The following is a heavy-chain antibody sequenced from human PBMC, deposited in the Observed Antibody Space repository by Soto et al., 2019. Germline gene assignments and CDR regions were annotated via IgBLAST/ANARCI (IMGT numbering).Heavy chain of an antibody. V-gene: IGHV1-69*13. J-gene: IGHJ6*02. CDR3: ASSTMVRGILIGGMDV. CDR1: GGTFSSYA. D-gene: IGHD3-10*01. CDR2: IIPIFGTA. Sequence: GASVKVSCKASGGTFSSYAISWVRQAPGQGLEWMGGIIPIFGTANYAQKFQGRVTITADESTSTAYMELRSLRSDDTAVYYCASSTMVRGILIGGMDVGGQGTTVTVSS.